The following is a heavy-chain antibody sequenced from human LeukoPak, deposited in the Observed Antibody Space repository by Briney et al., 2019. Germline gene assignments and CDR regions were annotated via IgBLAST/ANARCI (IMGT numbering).Heavy chain of an antibody. CDR2: IYSSGST. CDR1: GGSISSYY. CDR3: ARDRHVDTAMVEAFDI. V-gene: IGHV4-4*07. Sequence: SETLSLTCTVSGGSISSYYWSWIRQPAGKRLEWIGRIYSSGSTNYNPSLKSRVTMSVDTSKSQFSLKLSSVTAADTAVYYCARDRHVDTAMVEAFDIWGQGTMVTVSS. D-gene: IGHD5-18*01. J-gene: IGHJ3*02.